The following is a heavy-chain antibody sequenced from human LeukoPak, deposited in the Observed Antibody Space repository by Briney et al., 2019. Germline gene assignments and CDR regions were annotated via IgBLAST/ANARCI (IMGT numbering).Heavy chain of an antibody. CDR3: ARAAVAGTFDY. Sequence: EGSLRLSCAASGFTFSSYSMNWVRQAPGKGLEWVSYISSSSSTIYYADSVKGRFTISRDNAKNSLYLQMNSLRAEDTAVYYCARAAVAGTFDYWGQGTLVTVSS. V-gene: IGHV3-48*01. D-gene: IGHD6-19*01. CDR2: ISSSSSTI. J-gene: IGHJ4*02. CDR1: GFTFSSYS.